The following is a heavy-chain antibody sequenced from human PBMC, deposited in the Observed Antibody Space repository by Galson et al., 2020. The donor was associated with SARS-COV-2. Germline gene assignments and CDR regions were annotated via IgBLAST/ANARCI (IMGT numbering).Heavy chain of an antibody. Sequence: SETLSLTCAVYGGSFSGNYWSWVRQPLGKGLEWIGEINHSGTTDYNPSLKSRLIISVDTSKNQFSLKLTSVTAADTAVYYCARAEGIYDFWSGYQGRYGLDVGGQGATVIVSS. CDR2: INHSGTT. D-gene: IGHD3-3*01. J-gene: IGHJ6*02. V-gene: IGHV4-34*01. CDR1: GGSFSGNY. CDR3: ARAEGIYDFWSGYQGRYGLDV.